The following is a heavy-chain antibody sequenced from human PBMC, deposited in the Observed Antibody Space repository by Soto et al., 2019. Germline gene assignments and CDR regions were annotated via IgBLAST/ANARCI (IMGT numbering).Heavy chain of an antibody. CDR2: VCYNGIT. Sequence: PSETLSLTCTVSGGSINNHYWSWIRQPPGKGLEWLGYVCYNGITNYNPSLKSRVTISVDTSKNQFSLKLSSVTAADTAVYYCAREAGAATPGGLSYYYYGMDVWGQGTTVTVSS. CDR3: AREAGAATPGGLSYYYYGMDV. D-gene: IGHD6-13*01. CDR1: GGSINNHY. V-gene: IGHV4-59*11. J-gene: IGHJ6*02.